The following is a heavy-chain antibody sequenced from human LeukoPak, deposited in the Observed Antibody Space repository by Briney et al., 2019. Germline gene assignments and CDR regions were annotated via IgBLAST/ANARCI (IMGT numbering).Heavy chain of an antibody. V-gene: IGHV5-10-1*01. Sequence: GESLKISCKGSGYSFTSYWISWVRQTPGKGLEWMGRIEPSDSYTNYSPSFQGHVTISADKSISTAYLQWSSLKASDTAMYYCARHPITVAGSDFDYWGQGTLVTVSS. CDR1: GYSFTSYW. CDR2: IEPSDSYT. D-gene: IGHD6-19*01. CDR3: ARHPITVAGSDFDY. J-gene: IGHJ4*02.